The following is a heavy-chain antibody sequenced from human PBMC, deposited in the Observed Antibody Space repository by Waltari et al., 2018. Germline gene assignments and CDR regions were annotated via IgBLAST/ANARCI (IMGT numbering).Heavy chain of an antibody. J-gene: IGHJ4*02. CDR1: GGSFSGYY. Sequence: QVQLQQWGAGLLKPSETLSLTCAVYGGSFSGYYWSWIRQPPGKGLEWIGEINHSGSPNDHPSLKSRVTISVDTSKNQFSLKLSSVTAADTAVYYCARGSPLIAAAEVYYFDYWGQGTLVTVSS. CDR2: INHSGSP. CDR3: ARGSPLIAAAEVYYFDY. V-gene: IGHV4-34*01. D-gene: IGHD6-13*01.